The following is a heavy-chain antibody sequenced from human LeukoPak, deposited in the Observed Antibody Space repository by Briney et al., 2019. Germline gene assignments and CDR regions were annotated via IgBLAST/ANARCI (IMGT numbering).Heavy chain of an antibody. J-gene: IGHJ4*02. V-gene: IGHV4-34*01. Sequence: SETLSLTCAVYGGSFSGYYWSWIRQPPGKGLEWIGEINHSGSTNYNPSLKSRVTISVDTSKNQFSLKLSSVTAADTAVYYCARGGRWLQNLPRVQGTKGYFDYWGQGTLVTASS. D-gene: IGHD1-1*01. CDR3: ARGGRWLQNLPRVQGTKGYFDY. CDR2: INHSGST. CDR1: GGSFSGYY.